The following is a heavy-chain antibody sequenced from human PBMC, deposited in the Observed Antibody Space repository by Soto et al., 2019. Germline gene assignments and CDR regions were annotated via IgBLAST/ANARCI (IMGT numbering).Heavy chain of an antibody. CDR3: AKSTVRMSPYYFDS. CDR2: ISGTGGST. D-gene: IGHD2-15*01. CDR1: GFTFSNYA. J-gene: IGHJ4*02. V-gene: IGHV3-23*01. Sequence: EVQLLESGGDLVQPGGSLRLSCAASGFTFSNYAMCWVRQAPGKGLEWVSAISGTGGSTYYADSVKGRFTISRDNSKNTLPLQMYSLRCEDTAVYYCAKSTVRMSPYYFDSWRQGTLVTVSS.